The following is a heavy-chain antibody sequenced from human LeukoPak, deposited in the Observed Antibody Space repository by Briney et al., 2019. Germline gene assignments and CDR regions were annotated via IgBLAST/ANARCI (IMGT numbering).Heavy chain of an antibody. J-gene: IGHJ6*04. V-gene: IGHV3-48*03. CDR1: GFTLSSYE. D-gene: IGHD3-10*02. Sequence: GGSLRLSCAASGFTLSSYEMNWVRQAPGKGLEWVSYISCSGSTIYYADSVKGRFTISKDNAKNSLYLQMNSLRAEDPAVYYCAELGITMIGGVWGKGTTVTISS. CDR3: AELGITMIGGV. CDR2: ISCSGSTI.